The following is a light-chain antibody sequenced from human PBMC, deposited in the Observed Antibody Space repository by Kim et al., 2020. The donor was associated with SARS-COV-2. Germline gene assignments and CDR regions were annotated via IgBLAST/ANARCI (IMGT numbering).Light chain of an antibody. CDR2: SAS. CDR3: QQYDRSPIT. V-gene: IGKV3-20*01. Sequence: EIVLTQSPGTLSLSPGERATLSCRASQSVSSSYLAWYQQKPGQAPRHLIYSASSRATGIPDRFSGSGSGTDFTLTISRLEPEDFAVYYCQQYDRSPITFGGGTKVDIK. CDR1: QSVSSSY. J-gene: IGKJ4*01.